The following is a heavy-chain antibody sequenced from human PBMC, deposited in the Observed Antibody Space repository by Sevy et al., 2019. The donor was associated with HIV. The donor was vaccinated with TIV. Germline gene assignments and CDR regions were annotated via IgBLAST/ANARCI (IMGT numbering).Heavy chain of an antibody. Sequence: GGSLRLSCAASGFTVSSNYMSWVRQAPGKGLEWVSVIYSGGSTYYADSVKGRFTISRDNSENTLYLQMNSLRAEDTAVYYCAREAWQQLVQDYYYGMDVWGQGTTVTVSS. J-gene: IGHJ6*02. CDR1: GFTVSSNY. CDR2: IYSGGST. CDR3: AREAWQQLVQDYYYGMDV. V-gene: IGHV3-53*01. D-gene: IGHD6-13*01.